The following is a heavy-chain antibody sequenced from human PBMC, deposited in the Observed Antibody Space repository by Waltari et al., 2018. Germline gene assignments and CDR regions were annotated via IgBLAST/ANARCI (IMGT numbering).Heavy chain of an antibody. CDR2: IFSDGRT. CDR1: GVTVSCNY. CDR3: ARDSRGGLFFDY. Sequence: EVQLVESGGGFIQYGGSLRLSRAASGVTVSCNYMSWVRQAPGKGLEWCSVIFSDGRTYYSDSVKGRFTISRDNSKNTLYLQINSLRAEDTAVYYCARDSRGGLFFDYWGQGTLVTVSS. V-gene: IGHV3-53*01. J-gene: IGHJ4*02.